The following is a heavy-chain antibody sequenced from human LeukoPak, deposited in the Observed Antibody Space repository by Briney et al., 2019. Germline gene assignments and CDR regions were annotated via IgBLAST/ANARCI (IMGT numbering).Heavy chain of an antibody. D-gene: IGHD3-10*01. CDR1: GDSISSSSSY. CDR2: IYYSGST. V-gene: IGHV4-39*07. CDR3: ARAGSGALRD. J-gene: IGHJ4*02. Sequence: PSETLSLTCTVSGDSISSSSSYWGWLRQPPGEGLEWIGSIYYSGSTYYHTSLKRRVTISVDTSKNQFSLKLSPVTAADTAVDYCARAGSGALRDWGQGTLVTVSS.